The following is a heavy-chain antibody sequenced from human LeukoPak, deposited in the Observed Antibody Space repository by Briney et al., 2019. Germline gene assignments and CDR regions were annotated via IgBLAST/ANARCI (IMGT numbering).Heavy chain of an antibody. CDR2: IYHSGST. J-gene: IGHJ5*02. CDR1: GGSISSGGYS. Sequence: SETLSLTCAVSGGSISSGGYSWSWIRQPPGKGLEWIGYIYHSGSTYYNPSLKSRVTISVDRSKNQFSLKLSSVAAADTAVYYCARSRGYCGSTSCPGGLFDPWGQGTLVTVSS. CDR3: ARSRGYCGSTSCPGGLFDP. D-gene: IGHD2-2*01. V-gene: IGHV4-30-2*01.